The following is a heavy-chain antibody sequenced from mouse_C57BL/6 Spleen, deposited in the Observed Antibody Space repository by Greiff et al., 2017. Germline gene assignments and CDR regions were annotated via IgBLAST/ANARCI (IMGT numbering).Heavy chain of an antibody. CDR3: AHTAQATLFAY. CDR2: IDPGDGET. Sequence: EVQLVESGAELVKPGASVKLSCTASGFNIKDYYMHWVKQRTEQGLEWIGRIDPGDGETKYAPKFQGKATIQADTSSNTAYLQLSSLTSEDTAVYYCAHTAQATLFAYWGQGTLVTVSA. V-gene: IGHV14-2*01. D-gene: IGHD3-2*02. CDR1: GFNIKDYY. J-gene: IGHJ3*01.